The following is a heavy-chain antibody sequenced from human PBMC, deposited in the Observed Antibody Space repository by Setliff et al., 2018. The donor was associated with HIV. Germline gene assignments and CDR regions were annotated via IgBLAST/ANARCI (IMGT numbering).Heavy chain of an antibody. CDR3: ATDPDGGNSDG. Sequence: ASVKVSCKASGYTFTSYYMHWVRQAPGQGLEWMGIINPSGGSTSYAQKFQGRVTITADTSTDAVYMELSSLRSEDTAVYYCATDPDGGNSDGWGQGTMVTVSS. CDR1: GYTFTSYY. J-gene: IGHJ4*02. CDR2: INPSGGST. D-gene: IGHD2-21*02. V-gene: IGHV1-46*01.